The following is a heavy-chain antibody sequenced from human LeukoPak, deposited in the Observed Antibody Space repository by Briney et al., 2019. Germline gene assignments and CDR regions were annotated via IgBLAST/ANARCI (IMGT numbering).Heavy chain of an antibody. J-gene: IGHJ3*02. CDR1: GYTFTSYY. V-gene: IGHV1-46*01. Sequence: ASVKVSCKASGYTFTSYYMHWVRQAPGQGLEWMGIINPSGGSTSYAQKFQGRVTMTRDMSTSTVYMELSSLRSEDTAVYYCARLIPHYYDSSGYYYEDAFDIWGQGTMVTVSS. D-gene: IGHD3-22*01. CDR3: ARLIPHYYDSSGYYYEDAFDI. CDR2: INPSGGST.